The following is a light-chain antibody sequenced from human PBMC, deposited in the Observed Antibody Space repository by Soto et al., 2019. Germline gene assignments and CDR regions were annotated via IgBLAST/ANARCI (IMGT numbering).Light chain of an antibody. V-gene: IGKV2-28*01. CDR3: HHYET. J-gene: IGKJ1*01. Sequence: IVLTQSPLSLPVTPGEPASISCRSSQSLLHSNGYNYLDWYQQKPGQAPRLLMYGASIRAAGVPDRFSGSGSGTEFTLTISRLEPEDFTVYYCHHYETFGQGTKVDTK. CDR2: GAS. CDR1: QSLLHSNGYNY.